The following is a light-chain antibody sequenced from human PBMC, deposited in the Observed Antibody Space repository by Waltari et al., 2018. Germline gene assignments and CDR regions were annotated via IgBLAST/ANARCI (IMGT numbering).Light chain of an antibody. V-gene: IGLV2-14*03. CDR3: SSQSSDNIVL. Sequence: QSALTQPASVSGSPGQSITISCTGTSSDVGHYHPVSWYQDHPGQGPKVIIYGVSDRPAGVSARFSGSKSGNTASLTISGLQAEDEADYYCSSQSSDNIVLFGGGTSVTVL. CDR1: SSDVGHYHP. J-gene: IGLJ3*02. CDR2: GVS.